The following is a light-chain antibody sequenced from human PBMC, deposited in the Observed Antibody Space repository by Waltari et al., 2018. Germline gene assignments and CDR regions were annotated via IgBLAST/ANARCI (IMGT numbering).Light chain of an antibody. Sequence: DIQMTQSPSSLSASVVDRVTITCRASQSISSYLNWYQQKPGKAPKLLFYAASTLQSGVPSTFSGSGSETDFTLTISSLQPGDFATYYCQQTYSLPYTFGQGTKLEIK. J-gene: IGKJ2*01. CDR2: AAS. V-gene: IGKV1-39*01. CDR3: QQTYSLPYT. CDR1: QSISSY.